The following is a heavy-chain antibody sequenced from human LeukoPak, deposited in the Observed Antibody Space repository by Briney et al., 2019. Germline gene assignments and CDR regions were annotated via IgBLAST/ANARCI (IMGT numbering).Heavy chain of an antibody. CDR1: GFTFSSYW. Sequence: GGSLRLSCAASGFTFSSYWMSWVRQAPGKGLEWVANIKQDGSEKYYVDSVKGRFTISRDNAKNSLHLQMNSLRAEDTAVYYCARDNSIGGSLNWFDPWGQGTLVTVSS. CDR2: IKQDGSEK. D-gene: IGHD2-15*01. J-gene: IGHJ5*02. V-gene: IGHV3-7*04. CDR3: ARDNSIGGSLNWFDP.